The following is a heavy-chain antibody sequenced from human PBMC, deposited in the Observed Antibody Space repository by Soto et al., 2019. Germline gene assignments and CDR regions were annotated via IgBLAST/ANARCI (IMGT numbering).Heavy chain of an antibody. CDR1: GFTFSNYA. Sequence: GGSLRLSCTASGFTFSNYAMSWVRQAPGKGLEWVSSISGGGDYTYYADSVKGRFTISRDNSKNTLLLQMNSLRVEDTALYYCAKKDGTDGYYDAFDIWGRGTMVTVSS. CDR3: AKKDGTDGYYDAFDI. J-gene: IGHJ3*02. V-gene: IGHV3-23*01. D-gene: IGHD3-22*01. CDR2: ISGGGDYT.